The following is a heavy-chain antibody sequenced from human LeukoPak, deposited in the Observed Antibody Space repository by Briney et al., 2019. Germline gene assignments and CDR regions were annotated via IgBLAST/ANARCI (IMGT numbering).Heavy chain of an antibody. V-gene: IGHV4-39*01. D-gene: IGHD2-21*01. J-gene: IGHJ4*02. CDR2: INYSGST. Sequence: SETLSLPCTLSCGSMSGSEYYCTWVRQPPGKGLEGIASINYSGSTFYNPSLKSRVTMSVDTSKNQFSLKLSSVTATDTAIFYCARHKDCASITHCHFDYGGQGILVTVS. CDR1: CGSMSGSEYY. CDR3: ARHKDCASITHCHFDY.